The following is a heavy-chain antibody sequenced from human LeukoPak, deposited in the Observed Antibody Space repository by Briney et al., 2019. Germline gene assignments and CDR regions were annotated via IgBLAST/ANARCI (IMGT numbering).Heavy chain of an antibody. CDR1: GGSISSSSYY. J-gene: IGHJ5*02. V-gene: IGHV4-39*07. CDR2: IYYSGST. D-gene: IGHD3-10*01. Sequence: SETLSLTCTVSGGSISSSSYYWGWIRQPPGKGLEWIGSIYYSGSTYYNPSLKSRVTISVDTSKNQFSLKLSSVTAADTAVYYCARGYVSNYNWFDPWGQGTLVTVSS. CDR3: ARGYVSNYNWFDP.